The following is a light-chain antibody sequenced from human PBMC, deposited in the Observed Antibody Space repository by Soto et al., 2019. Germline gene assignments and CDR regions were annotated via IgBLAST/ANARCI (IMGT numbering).Light chain of an antibody. J-gene: IGKJ4*01. Sequence: EIVLTQSPGTLSLSPGERATLSCRASQSVRNNYLVWYQQRPGQPPRFLMYDVSTRAAGIPDRFSGSGSGTDFTLTIRRLEPEDFAVYYCQQYGSTPLTFCGGTKVEIE. CDR1: QSVRNNY. CDR2: DVS. CDR3: QQYGSTPLT. V-gene: IGKV3-20*01.